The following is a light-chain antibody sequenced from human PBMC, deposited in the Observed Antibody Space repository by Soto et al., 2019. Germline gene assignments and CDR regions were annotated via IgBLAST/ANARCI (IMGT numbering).Light chain of an antibody. Sequence: DIVMTQSPDSLAVSLGERATINCKSSQSVLYSSNNKNYLAWYQQKPGQPPKLLIYWASTRESGVPDRFSGSGSGPDFTLTICSLQTEDVAVYYCQQYYSTPWTSGQGTKVDIK. J-gene: IGKJ1*01. CDR2: WAS. CDR1: QSVLYSSNNKNY. V-gene: IGKV4-1*01. CDR3: QQYYSTPWT.